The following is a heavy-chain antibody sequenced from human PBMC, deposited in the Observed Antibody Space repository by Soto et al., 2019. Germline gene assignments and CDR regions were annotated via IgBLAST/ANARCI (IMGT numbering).Heavy chain of an antibody. Sequence: EVQLVESGGGLVQPGGSLRLSCAASGFTFSSYEMNWVRQAPGKGLEWVSYISSSGSTIYYADSVKGRFTISRDNAKNSLYLQMNSLRAEDTTVYYCVVVPDAFDIWGQGTMVTVSS. V-gene: IGHV3-48*03. D-gene: IGHD2-15*01. CDR1: GFTFSSYE. CDR3: VVVPDAFDI. CDR2: ISSSGSTI. J-gene: IGHJ3*02.